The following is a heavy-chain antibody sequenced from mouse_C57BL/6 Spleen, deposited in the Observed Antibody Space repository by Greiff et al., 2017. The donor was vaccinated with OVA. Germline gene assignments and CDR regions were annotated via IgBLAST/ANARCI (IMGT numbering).Heavy chain of an antibody. V-gene: IGHV1-80*01. CDR1: GYAFSSYW. J-gene: IGHJ4*01. D-gene: IGHD2-1*01. CDR3: ARGGGNPYAMDY. Sequence: VQVVESGAELVKPGASVKISCKASGYAFSSYWMNWVKQRPGKGLEWIGQIYPGDGDTNYNRKFKGKATLTADKSSSTAYMQLSSLTSEDSAVYFCARGGGNPYAMDYWGQGTSVTVSS. CDR2: IYPGDGDT.